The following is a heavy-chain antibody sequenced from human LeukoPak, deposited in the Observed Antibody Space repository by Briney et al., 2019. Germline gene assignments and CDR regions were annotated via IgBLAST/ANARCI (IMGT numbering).Heavy chain of an antibody. V-gene: IGHV3-33*01. Sequence: GSLRLSCAASGFTFSSYGMHWVRQAPGKGLEWVAVIWYDGSNKYYADSVKGRFTISRDNSKNTLYLQMNSLRAEDTAVYYCARAGSSRYYYYGMDVWGQGTTVTVSS. J-gene: IGHJ6*02. CDR3: ARAGSSRYYYYGMDV. CDR1: GFTFSSYG. D-gene: IGHD6-13*01. CDR2: IWYDGSNK.